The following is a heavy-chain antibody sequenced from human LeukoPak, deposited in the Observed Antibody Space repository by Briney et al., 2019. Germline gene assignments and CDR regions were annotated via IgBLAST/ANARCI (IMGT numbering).Heavy chain of an antibody. D-gene: IGHD6-19*01. V-gene: IGHV3-30*04. CDR1: RFTFSNYA. J-gene: IGHJ1*01. CDR3: ARDRIAVAGMGAFQH. CDR2: ISHDGTNE. Sequence: GGSLRLSCAASRFTFSNYAMHWVRQAPGKGLEWVAGISHDGTNEYQADSVKGRFTISRDNSKNTLYLQMNSLRVEDTAIYYCARDRIAVAGMGAFQHWGQGTLVTVSS.